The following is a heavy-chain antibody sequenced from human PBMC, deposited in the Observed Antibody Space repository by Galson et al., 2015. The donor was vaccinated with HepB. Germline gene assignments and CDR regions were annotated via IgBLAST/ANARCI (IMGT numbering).Heavy chain of an antibody. D-gene: IGHD3-22*01. V-gene: IGHV3-23*01. J-gene: IGHJ4*02. CDR3: AKSGDYYDSSGYYGHADY. Sequence: SLRLSCAVSGLTFSRYAMSWVRQAPGKGLEWVSAISGTGTNTYYVDSVKGRFTISRDNSKNTVYLQMNSLRAEDTAVYYCAKSGDYYDSSGYYGHADYWGQGTLVTVSS. CDR1: GLTFSRYA. CDR2: ISGTGTNT.